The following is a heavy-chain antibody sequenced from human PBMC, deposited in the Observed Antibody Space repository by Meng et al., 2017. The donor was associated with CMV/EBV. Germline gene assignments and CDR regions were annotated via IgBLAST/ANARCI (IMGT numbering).Heavy chain of an antibody. V-gene: IGHV4-59*01. D-gene: IGHD6-6*01. CDR1: GGSISSYY. Sequence: GSLRLSCTVSGGSISSYYWSWIRQPPGKGLEWIGYIYYSGSTNYNPSLKSRVTISVDTSKNQFSLKLSSVTAADTAVYYCARDGGIAARYYFDYWGQGTPVTVSS. CDR2: IYYSGST. J-gene: IGHJ4*02. CDR3: ARDGGIAARYYFDY.